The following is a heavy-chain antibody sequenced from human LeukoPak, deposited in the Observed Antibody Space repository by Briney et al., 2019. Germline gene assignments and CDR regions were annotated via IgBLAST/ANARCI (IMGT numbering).Heavy chain of an antibody. CDR2: INPKSGVT. V-gene: IGHV1-2*02. D-gene: IGHD6-13*01. J-gene: IGHJ5*02. CDR1: GYTFTDYY. CDR3: AKTGTISSWYGWFDP. Sequence: ASVEVSCKASGYTFTDYYMHWVRQAPGQGLEWMGWINPKSGVTNYAQKFQGRVTMTRDTSITTAHMELSSLRSDDTAVYYCAKTGTISSWYGWFDPWGQGTLVTVSS.